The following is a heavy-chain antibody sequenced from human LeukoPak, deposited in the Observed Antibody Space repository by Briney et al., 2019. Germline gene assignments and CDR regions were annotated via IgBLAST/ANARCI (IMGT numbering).Heavy chain of an antibody. CDR1: GFTFSSYA. Sequence: GGSLRLSCAASGFTFSSYAMHWDRQAPGKGLEWVAVISYDGSNKYYADSVKGRFTISRDNSKNTLYLQMNSLRAEDTAVYYCARGGDFWSGDAFDIWGQGTKVTVSS. J-gene: IGHJ3*02. CDR3: ARGGDFWSGDAFDI. D-gene: IGHD3-3*01. CDR2: ISYDGSNK. V-gene: IGHV3-30-3*01.